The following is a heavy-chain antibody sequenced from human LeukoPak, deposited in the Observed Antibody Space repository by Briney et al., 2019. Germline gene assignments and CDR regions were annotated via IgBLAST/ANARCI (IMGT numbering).Heavy chain of an antibody. V-gene: IGHV1-2*02. J-gene: IGHJ4*02. CDR2: INPNSGGT. CDR3: ARAYGSGSSYHPDY. CDR1: GYTFTGYY. Sequence: GASVKVSCKASGYTFTGYYMHWVRQAPGQGLEWMGWINPNSGGTNYAQKFQGRVTMTRDTSISTAYMELSRLRSGDTAIYYCARAYGSGSSYHPDYWGQGTLVTVSS. D-gene: IGHD3-10*01.